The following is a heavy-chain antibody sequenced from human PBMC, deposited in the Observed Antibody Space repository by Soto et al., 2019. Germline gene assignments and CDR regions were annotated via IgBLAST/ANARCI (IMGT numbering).Heavy chain of an antibody. CDR3: ARSCSSTSCYSYYYYYGMDV. V-gene: IGHV1-2*04. CDR1: GGTFSSYA. D-gene: IGHD2-2*01. J-gene: IGHJ6*02. Sequence: AALVKVSCKASGGTFSSYAISWVRQENGQGLEWMGWINPNSGGTNYAQKFQGWVTMTRDTSISTAYMELSRLRSDDTAVYYCARSCSSTSCYSYYYYYGMDVWGQGTTVTVSS. CDR2: INPNSGGT.